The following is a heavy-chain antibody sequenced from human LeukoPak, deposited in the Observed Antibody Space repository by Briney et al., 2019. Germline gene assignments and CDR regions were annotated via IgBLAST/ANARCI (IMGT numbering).Heavy chain of an antibody. J-gene: IGHJ4*02. CDR1: GGSISSGGYY. Sequence: SETLSLTCTVSGGSISSGGYYWSWIRQHPGKGLEWIGYIYYSGSTYYNPSLKSRVTISVDTSKNQFSLKLSSVTAADTAVYYCARGCRLELSFDYWGQGTLVTVSS. CDR2: IYYSGST. V-gene: IGHV4-31*03. D-gene: IGHD1-7*01. CDR3: ARGCRLELSFDY.